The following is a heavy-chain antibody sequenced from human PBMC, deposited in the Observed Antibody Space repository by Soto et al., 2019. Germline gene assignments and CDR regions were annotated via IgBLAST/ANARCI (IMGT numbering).Heavy chain of an antibody. Sequence: GGSLRLSCAASGFTVSSYAMHWVRQAPGKGLEWVAVISYDGSNKYYADSVKGRFTISRDNSKNTLYLQMNSLRAEDTAVYYCARDMGSGTYPYYYGMDVWGQGTTVTVSS. CDR3: ARDMGSGTYPYYYGMDV. CDR1: GFTVSSYA. D-gene: IGHD1-26*01. V-gene: IGHV3-30-3*01. CDR2: ISYDGSNK. J-gene: IGHJ6*02.